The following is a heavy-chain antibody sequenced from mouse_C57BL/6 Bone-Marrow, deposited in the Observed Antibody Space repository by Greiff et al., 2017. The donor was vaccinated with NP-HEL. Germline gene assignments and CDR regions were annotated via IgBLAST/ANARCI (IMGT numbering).Heavy chain of an antibody. Sequence: EVQLVESGGGLVQPGGSLKLSCAASGFTFSDYYMYWVRQTPEKRLEWVAYISNGGGSTYYPDNVKGRFTISRDNSKNTLYLQMSRLKSEDTAMYYCARPLRGYAMDYWCQGTSVTVSS. V-gene: IGHV5-12*01. CDR2: ISNGGGST. D-gene: IGHD3-1*01. J-gene: IGHJ4*01. CDR1: GFTFSDYY. CDR3: ARPLRGYAMDY.